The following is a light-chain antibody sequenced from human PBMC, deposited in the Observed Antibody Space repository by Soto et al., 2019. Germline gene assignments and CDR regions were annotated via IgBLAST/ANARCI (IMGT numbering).Light chain of an antibody. CDR3: QQYNNWPPGT. J-gene: IGKJ2*01. V-gene: IGKV3-15*01. CDR1: QSVSSN. Sequence: EIVMTQSPATLSVSPGERATLSCRASQSVSSNLAWYQQKPGQAPRLLIYGASARATGIPARFSGSGSGTEFTLTISSLQPADFAIYYCQQYNNWPPGTFGQGTKLEIK. CDR2: GAS.